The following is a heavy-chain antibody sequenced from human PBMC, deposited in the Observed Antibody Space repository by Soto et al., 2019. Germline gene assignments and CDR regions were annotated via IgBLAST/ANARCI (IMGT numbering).Heavy chain of an antibody. Sequence: QVQLVQSGAEVKKPGASVKVSCKASGYTFTNYGINWVRQAPGQGLEWMGWISAYNGDTNYAQRFQGRVTRTTDTATSTAYMELGRLRSDDTAVYYCARGETMGDYWGQGTLVTVSS. CDR3: ARGETMGDY. V-gene: IGHV1-18*01. D-gene: IGHD3-10*01. CDR2: ISAYNGDT. CDR1: GYTFTNYG. J-gene: IGHJ4*02.